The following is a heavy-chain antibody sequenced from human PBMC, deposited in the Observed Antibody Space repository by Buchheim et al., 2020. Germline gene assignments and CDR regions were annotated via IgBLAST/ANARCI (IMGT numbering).Heavy chain of an antibody. CDR1: GGSISSGGYS. CDR3: ARGGIVVVPAVTENYYYGMDV. Sequence: QVQLQESGPGLVKPSQTLSLTCAVSGGSISSGGYSWSWIRQPPGKGLEWIGYIYYSGSTYYNPSLKSRVTISVDTSKNQFSLKLSSVTAADTAVYYCARGGIVVVPAVTENYYYGMDVWGQGTT. CDR2: IYYSGST. D-gene: IGHD2-2*01. V-gene: IGHV4-30-4*07. J-gene: IGHJ6*02.